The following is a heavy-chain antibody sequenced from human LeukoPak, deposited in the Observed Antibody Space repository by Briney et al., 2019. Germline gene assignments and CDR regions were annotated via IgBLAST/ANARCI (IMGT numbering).Heavy chain of an antibody. Sequence: GRSLRLSCAASGFTLSHYGMHWVRQAPGMGLEWVAVISYDGSKKYYADSVRGRFTISRDNSKNTVYLQMNSLRGDDTAVYYCARSLDYWGQGTLVTVSS. CDR3: ARSLDY. CDR1: GFTLSHYG. V-gene: IGHV3-30*19. CDR2: ISYDGSKK. J-gene: IGHJ4*02.